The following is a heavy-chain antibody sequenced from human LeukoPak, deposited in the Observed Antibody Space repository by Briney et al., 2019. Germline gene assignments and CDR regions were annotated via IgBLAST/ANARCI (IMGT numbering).Heavy chain of an antibody. CDR1: GFTFTNAW. Sequence: GGSLRLSCAASGFTFTNAWMTWVRQAPGKGLAWVGLIKSKTDGGTADYAAPVKGRFTISRDDSKTTLYLQTNSLKAEDTAVYYCTTGAWIQLWLADYWGRGTLVTVSS. J-gene: IGHJ4*02. D-gene: IGHD5-18*01. CDR2: IKSKTDGGTA. V-gene: IGHV3-15*01. CDR3: TTGAWIQLWLADY.